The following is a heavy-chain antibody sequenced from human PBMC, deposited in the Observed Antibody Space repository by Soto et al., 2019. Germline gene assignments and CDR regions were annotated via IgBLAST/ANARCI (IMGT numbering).Heavy chain of an antibody. CDR3: ARGPSGDKVDY. Sequence: QVQLQESGPGLVKPSQTLSLTCIVSGGSISNVNDCWSWIRQRPDKGLEWIGHIYSGGSIYNNPSLTXRLTXSXHTSKNQFSLQLSSVSAADTAVYYCARGPSGDKVDYWGQGTLVTVSS. V-gene: IGHV4-30-4*01. J-gene: IGHJ4*02. D-gene: IGHD7-27*01. CDR2: IYSGGSI. CDR1: GGSISNVNDC.